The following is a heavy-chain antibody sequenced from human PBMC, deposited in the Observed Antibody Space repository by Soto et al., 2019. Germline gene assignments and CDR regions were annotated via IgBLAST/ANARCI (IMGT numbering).Heavy chain of an antibody. CDR2: IYIGGST. J-gene: IGHJ6*02. V-gene: IGHV3-53*01. D-gene: IGHD3-22*01. CDR3: AREDYYDSSGYWGGMDV. CDR1: GFTVSSNY. Sequence: LRLSCAASGFTVSSNYMSWVRQARGKGLEWVSVIYIGGSTYYADSVKGRFTISRDNSKNTLYLQMNSLRAEDTAVYYCAREDYYDSSGYWGGMDVWGQGTKVTVS.